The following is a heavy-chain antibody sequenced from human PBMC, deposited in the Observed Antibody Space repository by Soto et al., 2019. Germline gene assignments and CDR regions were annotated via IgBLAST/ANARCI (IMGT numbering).Heavy chain of an antibody. J-gene: IGHJ6*02. D-gene: IGHD4-4*01. Sequence: HPGGSLRLSCAASGFTFSSYGMHWVRQAPGKGLEWVAVISYDGSNKYYADSVKGRFTISRDNSKNTLYLQMNSLRAEDTAVYYCAKDTVTSYYYYYGMDVWGQGTTVTVSS. CDR3: AKDTVTSYYYYYGMDV. CDR1: GFTFSSYG. V-gene: IGHV3-30*18. CDR2: ISYDGSNK.